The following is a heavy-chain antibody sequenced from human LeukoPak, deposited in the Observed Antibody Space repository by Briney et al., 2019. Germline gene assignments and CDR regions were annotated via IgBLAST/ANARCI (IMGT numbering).Heavy chain of an antibody. J-gene: IGHJ6*03. V-gene: IGHV4-39*01. Sequence: SETLSLTCTVSGGSISSSSYYWGWIRQPPGKGLEWIGSIYYSGSTYYNPSLKSRVTISVDTSKNQFSLKLSSVTAADTAVYYCARPAAKYYYYYYYIDVWGKGTTVTVSS. CDR3: ARPAAKYYYYYYYIDV. D-gene: IGHD2-2*01. CDR2: IYYSGST. CDR1: GGSISSSSYY.